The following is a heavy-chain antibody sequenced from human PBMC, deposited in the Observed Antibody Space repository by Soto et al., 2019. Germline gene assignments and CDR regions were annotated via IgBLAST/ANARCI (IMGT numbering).Heavy chain of an antibody. CDR2: ISYDGSNK. V-gene: IGHV3-30-3*01. CDR1: GFTFSSYA. J-gene: IGHJ4*02. Sequence: QVQLVESGGGVVQPGRSLRLSCAASGFTFSSYAMHWVRQAPGKGLEWVAVISYDGSNKYYADSVQGRFTISRDNSKNTLYLQMNSLRAEDTAVYYCARGDTAMDGWGQGTLVTVSS. CDR3: ARGDTAMDG. D-gene: IGHD5-18*01.